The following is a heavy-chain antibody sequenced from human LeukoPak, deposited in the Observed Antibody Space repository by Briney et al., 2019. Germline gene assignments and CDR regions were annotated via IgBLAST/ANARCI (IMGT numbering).Heavy chain of an antibody. CDR2: ISSSSSTI. J-gene: IGHJ4*02. CDR3: ARDRGSFDY. V-gene: IGHV3-48*01. CDR1: GSTFSSYS. Sequence: GGSLRLSCAASGSTFSSYSMNWVRQAPGKGLEWVSYISSSSSTIYYADSVKGRFTISRDNAKNSLYLQMNSLRAEDTAVYYCARDRGSFDYWGQGTLVTVSS. D-gene: IGHD3-10*01.